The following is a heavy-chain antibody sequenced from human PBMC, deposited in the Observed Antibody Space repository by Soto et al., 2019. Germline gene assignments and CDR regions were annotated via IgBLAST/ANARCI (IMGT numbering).Heavy chain of an antibody. CDR3: AAQWPRSPFDP. V-gene: IGHV3-11*06. D-gene: IGHD6-19*01. Sequence: GGSLRLSCAASGFTFSDYYMSWIRQAPGKGLEWVSYISSSSSYTNYADSVKGRFTISRDNAKNSLYLKMNSLRAEDTAVYYCAAQWPRSPFDPWGQGTLVTVSS. J-gene: IGHJ5*02. CDR1: GFTFSDYY. CDR2: ISSSSSYT.